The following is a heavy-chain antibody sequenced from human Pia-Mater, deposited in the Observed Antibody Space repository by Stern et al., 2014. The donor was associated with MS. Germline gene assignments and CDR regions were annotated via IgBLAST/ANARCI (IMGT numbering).Heavy chain of an antibody. CDR3: ARDRGGVDI. CDR2: IIPTIGIS. D-gene: IGHD2-8*01. J-gene: IGHJ3*02. Sequence: QVQLVQSGAEVKKPGSSVKVSCKASGGTFSSYAIRWVRQAPGQGLEWVGGIIPTIGISNHAQKFQGRVTITADKSTNTGYMELSSLRSEDTALYYCARDRGGVDIWGQGTMVSVSS. CDR1: GGTFSSYA. V-gene: IGHV1-69*17.